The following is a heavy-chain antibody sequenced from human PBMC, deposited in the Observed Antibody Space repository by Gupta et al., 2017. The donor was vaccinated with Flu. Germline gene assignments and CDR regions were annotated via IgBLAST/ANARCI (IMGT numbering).Heavy chain of an antibody. D-gene: IGHD2-2*01. V-gene: IGHV4-30-2*05. J-gene: IGHJ6*03. CDR2: GST. Sequence: GSTYYNPSLKSRVTISVDTSKNQFSLKLSSVTAADTAVYYCAREAKDIVVVPAAKYYYYYYMDVWGKGTTVTVSS. CDR3: AREAKDIVVVPAAKYYYYYYMDV.